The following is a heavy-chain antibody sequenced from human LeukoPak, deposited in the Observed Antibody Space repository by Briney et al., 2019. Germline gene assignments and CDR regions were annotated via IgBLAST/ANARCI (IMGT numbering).Heavy chain of an antibody. CDR1: GGTFSSYA. CDR2: IIPILGIA. J-gene: IGHJ6*02. V-gene: IGHV1-69*04. CDR3: ARDERIVVAPAAHHYYYYGMDV. Sequence: ASVKVSCKASGGTFSSYAISWVRQAPGQGLEWMGRIIPILGIANYAQKFQGRVTITADKSTSTAYMELSSLRSEDTAVYYCARDERIVVAPAAHHYYYYGMDVWGQGTTVTVSS. D-gene: IGHD2-2*01.